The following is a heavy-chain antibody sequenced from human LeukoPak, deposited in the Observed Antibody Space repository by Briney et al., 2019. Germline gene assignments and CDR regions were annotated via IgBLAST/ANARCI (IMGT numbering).Heavy chain of an antibody. V-gene: IGHV3-49*04. J-gene: IGHJ4*02. CDR3: TRDYGGFDY. CDR1: GFTFGDYV. D-gene: IGHD4-23*01. CDR2: IRSKVYGGTT. Sequence: GGSLRLSCRSSGFTFGDYVMTWVRQAPGKGLEWVGFIRSKVYGGTTEYAASVKGRFIISRDDSKSIAYLQMNSLETEDAAVYYCTRDYGGFDYWGQGTLVTVSS.